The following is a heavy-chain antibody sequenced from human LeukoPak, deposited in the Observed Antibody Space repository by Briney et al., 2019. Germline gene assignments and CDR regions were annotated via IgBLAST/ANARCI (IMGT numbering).Heavy chain of an antibody. Sequence: SSEPLSLPCSVSGGSTRSSYWSWLRQPPGKGLEWLGYMQYGGRTNYNPSLKSPVSLSLGTTQKQISLTIGSATAADPAVYFCARRFVNSGGYYYDDFWGQGTRVTVSS. V-gene: IGHV4-59*08. D-gene: IGHD3-22*01. CDR1: GGSTRSSY. CDR3: ARRFVNSGGYYYDDF. CDR2: MQYGGRT. J-gene: IGHJ4*02.